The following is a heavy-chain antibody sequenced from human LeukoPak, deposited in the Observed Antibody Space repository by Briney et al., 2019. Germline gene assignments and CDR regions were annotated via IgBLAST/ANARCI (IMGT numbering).Heavy chain of an antibody. Sequence: SETLSLICTVSGGSISSGNYSWSWVRRPAGKGLEWIGRIWTDGGTSYKPSLKSRVTISIDTSKNQFSLRLSSVTAADTADYYCARGRDGRAYQFKGFDYWGQGTLVTVSS. CDR2: IWTDGGT. V-gene: IGHV4-61*02. CDR3: ARGRDGRAYQFKGFDY. CDR1: GGSISSGNYS. D-gene: IGHD3-16*01. J-gene: IGHJ4*02.